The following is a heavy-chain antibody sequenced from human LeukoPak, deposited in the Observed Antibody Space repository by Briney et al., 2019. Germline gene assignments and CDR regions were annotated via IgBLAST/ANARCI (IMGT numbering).Heavy chain of an antibody. CDR1: GFTFSSYG. Sequence: GRSLRLSCAASGFTFSSYGMHWARQAPGKGLEWVAVIWYDGSNKYYADSVKGRFTISRDNSKNTLYLQMNSLRAEDTAVYYCAKTRTRYGPGGHDAFDIWGQGTMVTVSS. J-gene: IGHJ3*02. CDR3: AKTRTRYGPGGHDAFDI. CDR2: IWYDGSNK. V-gene: IGHV3-33*06. D-gene: IGHD3-10*01.